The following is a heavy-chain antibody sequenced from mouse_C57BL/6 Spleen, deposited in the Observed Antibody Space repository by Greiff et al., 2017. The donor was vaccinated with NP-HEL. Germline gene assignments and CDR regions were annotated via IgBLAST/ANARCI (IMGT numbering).Heavy chain of an antibody. CDR2: IYPGGGYT. Sequence: QVQLKQSGAELVRPGTSVKMSCKASGYTFTNYWIGWAKQRPGHGLEWIGDIYPGGGYTNYNEKFKGKATLTADKSSSTAYMQFSSLTSEDSAIYYCARRLDYGLDYWGQGTTLTVSS. CDR3: ARRLDYGLDY. D-gene: IGHD1-2*01. CDR1: GYTFTNYW. V-gene: IGHV1-63*01. J-gene: IGHJ2*01.